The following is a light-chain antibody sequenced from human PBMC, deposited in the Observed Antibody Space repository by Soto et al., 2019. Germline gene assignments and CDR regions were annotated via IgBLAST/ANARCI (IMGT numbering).Light chain of an antibody. V-gene: IGLV2-14*01. CDR1: SSDVGGYNY. Sequence: QSALTQPASVSGSPGQSITISCTGTSSDVGGYNYVSWYQQHPGKAPKLMIYEVSNRPSGVSNRFSGSKSDNTASLTISGLQAEDEADYYCSSYTSSRGVVFGGGTKVTVL. J-gene: IGLJ2*01. CDR2: EVS. CDR3: SSYTSSRGVV.